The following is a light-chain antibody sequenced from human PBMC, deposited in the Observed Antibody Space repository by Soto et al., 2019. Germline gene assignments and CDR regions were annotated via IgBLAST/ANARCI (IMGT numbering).Light chain of an antibody. Sequence: DIQMTQSPSSLSASVGDRVTITCRASQSISSYLNWYQQKPGKAPKLLIYAASSLQSGVPSRFSGSGSGTDFTLTISSLQPEDFATYYCQQSYSTPPGFFGQGTRLEIK. CDR1: QSISSY. CDR3: QQSYSTPPGF. CDR2: AAS. V-gene: IGKV1-39*01. J-gene: IGKJ5*01.